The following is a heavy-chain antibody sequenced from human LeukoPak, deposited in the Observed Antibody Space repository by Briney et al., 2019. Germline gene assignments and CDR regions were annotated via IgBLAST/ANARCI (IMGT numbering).Heavy chain of an antibody. J-gene: IGHJ3*02. CDR3: AKDALPRAAAGNDDFDI. CDR1: GFTFSSYA. CDR2: ISGSGVST. D-gene: IGHD6-13*01. Sequence: QPGGSLRLSCAASGFTFSSYAMSWVRQPPGKGLECVSAISGSGVSTYYADSVKGRFTISRDNSKNTLYLQMNSLKAEDTAVYYCAKDALPRAAAGNDDFDIWGQGTMVTVSS. V-gene: IGHV3-23*01.